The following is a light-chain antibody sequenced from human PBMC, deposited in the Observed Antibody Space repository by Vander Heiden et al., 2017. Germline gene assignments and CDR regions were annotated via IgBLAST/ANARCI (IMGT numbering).Light chain of an antibody. Sequence: DVVMTQSPDSLAVSLGERAAIQCKSSQSLFYSSNNKDYLAWYQQRPGQPPKLLIYWASTRESGFPDRFSGSGSGTDFTLTINSLQAEDVAVYFCQQYFTTPFTFGPGTKVNIK. CDR2: WAS. V-gene: IGKV4-1*01. J-gene: IGKJ3*01. CDR3: QQYFTTPFT. CDR1: QSLFYSSNNKDY.